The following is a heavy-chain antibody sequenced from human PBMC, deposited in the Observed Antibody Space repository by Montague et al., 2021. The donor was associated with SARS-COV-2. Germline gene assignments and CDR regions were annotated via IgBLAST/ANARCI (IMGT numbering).Heavy chain of an antibody. CDR1: GGSISSYY. V-gene: IGHV4-59*01. CDR2: IYYSGST. D-gene: IGHD2-2*01. CDR3: AREKVNCSSSSCHEGWFDP. Sequence: SETLSLTCTVSGGSISSYYWSWIRQPPGKGLEWIGYIYYSGSTNYNPSLKSRVTISVDTSKNQFSLKLSSVTAADTAVYFCAREKVNCSSSSCHEGWFDPWGQGTLVTVSS. J-gene: IGHJ5*02.